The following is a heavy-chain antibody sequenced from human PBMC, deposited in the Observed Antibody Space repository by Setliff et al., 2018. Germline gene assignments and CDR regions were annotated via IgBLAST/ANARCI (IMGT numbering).Heavy chain of an antibody. Sequence: PGGSLRLSCAASGFTFSSYAITWVRQAPGKGLEWVSMISGSAQTTYYADSVKGRFTISRDNSKNTLYLQMNSLRPEDTAVYYCAKDSLSGWSAVDYWGQGTLVTVSS. V-gene: IGHV3-23*01. CDR1: GFTFSSYA. CDR3: AKDSLSGWSAVDY. CDR2: ISGSAQTT. J-gene: IGHJ4*02. D-gene: IGHD6-19*01.